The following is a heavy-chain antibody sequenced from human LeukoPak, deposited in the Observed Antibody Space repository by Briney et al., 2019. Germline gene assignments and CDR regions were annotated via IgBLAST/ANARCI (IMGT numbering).Heavy chain of an antibody. J-gene: IGHJ4*02. CDR1: GYTFTGYY. Sequence: ASVKVSCKASGYTFTGYYIHWVRQAPGQGLEWMGRIDPNSGGTNYAQRFQGRVTMTRDTSIGTAYMELSSLTSDDTAVFYCARIFAKSGFYYYDYWGPGNLVIVFS. CDR3: ARIFAKSGFYYYDY. CDR2: IDPNSGGT. D-gene: IGHD3-3*01. V-gene: IGHV1-2*06.